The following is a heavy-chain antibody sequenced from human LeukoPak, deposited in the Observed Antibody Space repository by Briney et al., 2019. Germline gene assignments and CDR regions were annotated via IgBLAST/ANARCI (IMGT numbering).Heavy chain of an antibody. D-gene: IGHD1-1*01. CDR1: GGSISSYY. CDR3: ARATAWNYHFYMDV. CDR2: IYTGGVT. V-gene: IGHV4-4*08. J-gene: IGHJ6*03. Sequence: SETLSLTCTVSGGSISSYYWSWIRQPPGKGLEWIGRIYTGGVTNYNPSLKSRLSISLDTSKNQFSLKLTSLTAADTAIYYCARATAWNYHFYMDVWGKGTTVSVSS.